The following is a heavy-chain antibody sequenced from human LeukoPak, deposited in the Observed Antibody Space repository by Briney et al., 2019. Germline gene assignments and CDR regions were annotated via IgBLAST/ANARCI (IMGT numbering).Heavy chain of an antibody. D-gene: IGHD3-22*01. Sequence: SVKVSCKASGGTFSSYAISWVRQAPGQGLEWMGRIIPIFGIANYAQKFQGRVTITADKSTSTAYMELSSLRSEDTAVYYCARDQDGDDSNGYYGEPYYFDYWGQGTLVTVSS. CDR2: IIPIFGIA. CDR3: ARDQDGDDSNGYYGEPYYFDY. V-gene: IGHV1-69*04. CDR1: GGTFSSYA. J-gene: IGHJ4*02.